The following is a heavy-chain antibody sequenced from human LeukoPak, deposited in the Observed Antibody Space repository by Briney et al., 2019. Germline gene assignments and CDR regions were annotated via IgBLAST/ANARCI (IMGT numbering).Heavy chain of an antibody. CDR2: ISSGSSYI. Sequence: GGSLRLSCAASGFTFSSYSMNWVRQAPGKGLERVSSISSGSSYIYYADSVKGRFTISRGNAKNSLYLQMDSLRAEDTAVYYCARLTGNYGDYWGQGTLVTVSS. CDR3: ARLTGNYGDY. J-gene: IGHJ4*02. D-gene: IGHD3-10*01. CDR1: GFTFSSYS. V-gene: IGHV3-21*01.